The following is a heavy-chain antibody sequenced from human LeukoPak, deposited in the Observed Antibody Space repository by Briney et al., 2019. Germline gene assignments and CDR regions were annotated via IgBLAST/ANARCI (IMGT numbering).Heavy chain of an antibody. CDR1: GGSISSYY. V-gene: IGHV4-59*01. CDR2: IYYSGST. CDR3: ARGFYSPHY. Sequence: SSETLSLTCTVSGGSISSYYWSWIRQPPGKGLEWIGYIYYSGSTNYNPSLKSRITISVDTSKNQFSLKLSSVTAADTAVYYCARGFYSPHYWGQGTLVSVSS. J-gene: IGHJ4*02. D-gene: IGHD4-11*01.